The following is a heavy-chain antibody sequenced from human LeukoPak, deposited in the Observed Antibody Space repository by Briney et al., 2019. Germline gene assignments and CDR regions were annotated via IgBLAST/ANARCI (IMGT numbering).Heavy chain of an antibody. CDR2: INHSGST. V-gene: IGHV4-34*01. J-gene: IGHJ4*02. CDR1: GGSFSGYY. Sequence: SETLSLTCAVYGGSFSGYYWSWIRQPPGKGLEWIGEINHSGSTNYNPSLKSRVTISVDTSKNQFSLKLSSVTAADTAVYYCADRPPLDYWGQGTLVTVSS. CDR3: ADRPPLDY.